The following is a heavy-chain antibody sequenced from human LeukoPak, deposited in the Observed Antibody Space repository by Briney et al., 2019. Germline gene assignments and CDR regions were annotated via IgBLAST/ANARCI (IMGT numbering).Heavy chain of an antibody. J-gene: IGHJ3*02. CDR1: GGSISSYY. CDR2: IYYSGST. CDR3: ARALIAADGDAFDI. V-gene: IGHV4-59*01. Sequence: MPSETLSLTCTVSGGSISSYYWSWLRQPPGKGPEWLGYIYYSGSTNYNPSLKSRVTISVDTSKNQFSLKLSSVPAADTAVYYCARALIAADGDAFDIWGQGTMVTVSS. D-gene: IGHD6-13*01.